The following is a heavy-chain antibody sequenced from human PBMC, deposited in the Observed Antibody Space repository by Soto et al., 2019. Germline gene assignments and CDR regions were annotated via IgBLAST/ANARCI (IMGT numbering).Heavy chain of an antibody. Sequence: ASVKVSCKASCSTFTGYYMHWVRQAPGQGLEWMGWINPNSGGTNYAQKFQGWVTMTRDTSISTAYMELSRLRSDDTAVYYCAREKDPAYCGGDCYFDYWGQGTLVTVSS. D-gene: IGHD2-21*02. V-gene: IGHV1-2*04. CDR2: INPNSGGT. CDR1: CSTFTGYY. CDR3: AREKDPAYCGGDCYFDY. J-gene: IGHJ4*02.